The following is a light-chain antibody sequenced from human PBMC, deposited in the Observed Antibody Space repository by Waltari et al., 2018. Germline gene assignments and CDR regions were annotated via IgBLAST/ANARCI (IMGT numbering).Light chain of an antibody. Sequence: QSALTQPASVSGSPGQSITISCNGTSSDIGNYNYVSWYQQYPGKAPKLMIDNVSDRPSGISNRFSGSKSGNTASLTISGLQAEDDADYYGSSYTTSSTWVFGGGTKLTVL. CDR1: SSDIGNYNY. V-gene: IGLV2-14*03. CDR3: SSYTTSSTWV. CDR2: NVS. J-gene: IGLJ3*02.